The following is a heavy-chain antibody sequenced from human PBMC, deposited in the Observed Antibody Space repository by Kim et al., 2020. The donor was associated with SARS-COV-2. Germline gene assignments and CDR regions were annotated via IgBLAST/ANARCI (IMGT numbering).Heavy chain of an antibody. Sequence: SETLSLTCTVSGGSISSSSYYWGWIRQPPGKGLEWIGSIYYSGSTYYNPSLKSRVTISVDTSKNQFSLKLSSVTAADTAVYYCARDRLAVRRWFDPWGQGTLVTVSS. V-gene: IGHV4-39*07. D-gene: IGHD6-19*01. CDR1: GGSISSSSYY. CDR2: IYYSGST. CDR3: ARDRLAVRRWFDP. J-gene: IGHJ5*02.